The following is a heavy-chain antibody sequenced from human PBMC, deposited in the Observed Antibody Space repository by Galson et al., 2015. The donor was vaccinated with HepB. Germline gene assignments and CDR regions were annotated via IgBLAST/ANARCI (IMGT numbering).Heavy chain of an antibody. Sequence: SVKVSCKASGYTFTGYYMHWVRQAPGQGLEWMGWINPNSGGTNYAQKFQGRVTMTRGTSISTAYMELSRLRSDDTAVYYCARELERPPGVVPAASGDAFDIWGQGTMVTVSS. CDR1: GYTFTGYY. V-gene: IGHV1-2*02. D-gene: IGHD2-2*01. CDR3: ARELERPPGVVPAASGDAFDI. CDR2: INPNSGGT. J-gene: IGHJ3*02.